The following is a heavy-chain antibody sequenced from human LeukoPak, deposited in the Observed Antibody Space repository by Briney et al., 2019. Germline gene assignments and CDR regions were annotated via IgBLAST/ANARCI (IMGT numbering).Heavy chain of an antibody. J-gene: IGHJ4*02. V-gene: IGHV1-18*04. D-gene: IGHD3-10*01. Sequence: ASVKVSCKASGYTFTSYYTHWVRQAPGQGLEWMGWISAYNGNTNYAQKLQGRVTMTTDTSTSTAYMELRSLRSEDTAVYYCARGRVTMVRGVRGIRYYFDYWGQGTLVTVSS. CDR3: ARGRVTMVRGVRGIRYYFDY. CDR1: GYTFTSYY. CDR2: ISAYNGNT.